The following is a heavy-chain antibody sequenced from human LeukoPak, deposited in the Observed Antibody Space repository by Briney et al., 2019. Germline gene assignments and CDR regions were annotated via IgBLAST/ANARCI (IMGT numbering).Heavy chain of an antibody. J-gene: IGHJ4*02. Sequence: GGSLRLSCAASGFTFSSYWMSWVRQAPGKGLEWVANIKQDGSEKYYVDSVKGRFTISRDNAKNSLYLQMNSLRAEDTAVYYCARVKGQQLAEGTDYWGQGTLVTVSS. CDR1: GFTFSSYW. CDR3: ARVKGQQLAEGTDY. D-gene: IGHD6-13*01. CDR2: IKQDGSEK. V-gene: IGHV3-7*01.